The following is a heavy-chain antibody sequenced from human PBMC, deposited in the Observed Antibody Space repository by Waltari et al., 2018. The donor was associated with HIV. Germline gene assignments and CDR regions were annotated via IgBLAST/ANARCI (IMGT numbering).Heavy chain of an antibody. D-gene: IGHD4-4*01. V-gene: IGHV3-23*01. J-gene: IGHJ2*01. CDR3: VKDPTTITRGYFDL. Sequence: EEQLLESGGGLGQPGGSLRLSCVASGFTFSNYAMTWLRQIPGKGPEWVAGLTSAGSITYHADSVQGRFIISRDNSKHTLFLQMTNLRVEDTAVYYCVKDPTTITRGYFDLWGRGTLVTVSS. CDR2: LTSAGSIT. CDR1: GFTFSNYA.